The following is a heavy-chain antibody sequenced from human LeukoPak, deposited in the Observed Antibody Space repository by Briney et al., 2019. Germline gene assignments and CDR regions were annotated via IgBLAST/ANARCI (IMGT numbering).Heavy chain of an antibody. CDR1: GFTFSSYR. Sequence: GGSLRLSCAASGFTFSSYRMNWVRQAPGKGLEWVSSISSSSSYIYYADSVKGRFTISRDNAKNSLYLQMNSLRAEDTAVYYCATTGSTRAFDYWGQGTLVTVSS. D-gene: IGHD3-10*01. CDR2: ISSSSSYI. J-gene: IGHJ4*02. CDR3: ATTGSTRAFDY. V-gene: IGHV3-21*01.